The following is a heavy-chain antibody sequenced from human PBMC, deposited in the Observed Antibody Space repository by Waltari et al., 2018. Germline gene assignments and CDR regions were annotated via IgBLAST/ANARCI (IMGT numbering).Heavy chain of an antibody. J-gene: IGHJ4*02. CDR1: GFTFSRFW. V-gene: IGHV3-74*01. D-gene: IGHD2-2*01. CDR3: ARDSSHLPAAFDN. CDR2: ISNDGRTT. Sequence: EVELVQSGGGLVQPGGSLSLSGAASGFTFSRFWMQWVRQVRGKGLVWVSRISNDGRTTDYTDAVKGRFTISRDNAKDTLYLQMNSLRAEDTAVYYCARDSSHLPAAFDNWGQGTLVTVSS.